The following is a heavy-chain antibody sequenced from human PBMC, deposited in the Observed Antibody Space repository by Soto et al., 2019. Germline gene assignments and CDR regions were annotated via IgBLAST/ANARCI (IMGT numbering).Heavy chain of an antibody. CDR3: ARADTMRVVVKG. CDR1: GGSISSGDYY. CDR2: IYYSGST. V-gene: IGHV4-30-4*01. Sequence: LSLTCTVSGGSISSGDYYLSWIRQPPGKGLEWIGYIYYSGSTYYNPSLKSRVTISVDTSKNQFSLKLSSVTAADTAVYYCARADTMRVVVKGWGQGTLVTVSS. D-gene: IGHD3-22*01. J-gene: IGHJ4*02.